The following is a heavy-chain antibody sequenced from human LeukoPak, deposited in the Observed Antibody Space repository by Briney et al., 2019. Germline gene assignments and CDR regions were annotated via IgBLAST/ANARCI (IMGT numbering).Heavy chain of an antibody. CDR3: ARLRKGYSYGYIRDY. CDR2: MNPNSGNT. J-gene: IGHJ4*02. Sequence: ASVKVSCKASGYTFTSYDINWVRQATGQGLEWMGWMNPNSGNTGYAQKFQGRVTMTRNTSISTAYIELSSLRSEDTAVYYCARLRKGYSYGYIRDYWGQGTLVTVSS. D-gene: IGHD5-18*01. V-gene: IGHV1-8*01. CDR1: GYTFTSYD.